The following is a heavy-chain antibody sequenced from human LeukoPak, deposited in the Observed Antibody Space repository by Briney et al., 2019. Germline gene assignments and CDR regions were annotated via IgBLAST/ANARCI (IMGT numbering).Heavy chain of an antibody. D-gene: IGHD3-10*01. Sequence: PSETLSLTCTVSGGSISSYYWSWIRQPAGKGLKWMGRIYTSGSTNYNPSLKSRVTMSVDTSKNQFSLKLSSVAAADTAVYYCARGQVVQGVRYAFDIWGQGTMVTVSS. CDR3: ARGQVVQGVRYAFDI. CDR1: GGSISSYY. CDR2: IYTSGST. J-gene: IGHJ3*02. V-gene: IGHV4-4*07.